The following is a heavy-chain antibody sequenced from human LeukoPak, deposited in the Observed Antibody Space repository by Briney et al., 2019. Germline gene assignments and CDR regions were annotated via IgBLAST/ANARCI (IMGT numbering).Heavy chain of an antibody. D-gene: IGHD1-1*01. V-gene: IGHV1-18*01. J-gene: IGHJ6*02. CDR1: AYSFTSYG. Sequence: GASVEVSCKASAYSFTSYGISWVRQAPGQGLEWMGWISPFTGHTYYTPRLQGRITMTTDTSTNTAYMELRSLRSDDTAVYFCARDSPNWNLDIDYYYGMDVWGQGTTVTVSS. CDR3: ARDSPNWNLDIDYYYGMDV. CDR2: ISPFTGHT.